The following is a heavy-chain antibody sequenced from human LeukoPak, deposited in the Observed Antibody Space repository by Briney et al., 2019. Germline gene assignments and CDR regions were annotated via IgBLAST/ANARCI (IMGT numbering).Heavy chain of an antibody. V-gene: IGHV1-2*02. CDR3: AIVFHIVNTRFGDDY. CDR1: GYTFTYYY. Sequence: ASVKVSCKASGYTFTYYYMHWVRQAPGQGLEWMGWINPKSAGTNYAQKFQGRLTMTRDTSISTAYMELSRLRSDDTAVYYCAIVFHIVNTRFGDDYWGQGTLVTVSS. CDR2: INPKSAGT. J-gene: IGHJ4*02. D-gene: IGHD5-12*01.